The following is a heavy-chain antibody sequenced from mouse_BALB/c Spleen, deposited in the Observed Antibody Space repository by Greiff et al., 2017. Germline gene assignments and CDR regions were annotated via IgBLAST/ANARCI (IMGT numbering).Heavy chain of an antibody. V-gene: IGHV3-8*02. Sequence: EVKLVESGPSLVKPSQTLSLTCSVTGDSITSGYWNWIRKFPGNKLEYMGYISYSGSTYYNPSLKSRISITRDTSKNQYYLQLNSVTTEDTATYYCASPPVSSYKGIYAMDYWGQGTSVTVSS. CDR3: ASPPVSSYKGIYAMDY. CDR1: GDSITSGY. J-gene: IGHJ4*01. CDR2: ISYSGST. D-gene: IGHD1-1*01.